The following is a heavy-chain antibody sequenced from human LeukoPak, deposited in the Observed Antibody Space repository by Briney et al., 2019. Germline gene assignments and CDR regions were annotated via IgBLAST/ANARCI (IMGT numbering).Heavy chain of an antibody. CDR3: AREEAGTA. D-gene: IGHD1-7*01. J-gene: IGHJ4*02. Sequence: PGGSLRLSCAASGFTFSSYAMHWIRQAPGKGLEWVAVISYDGSNKYYADSVKGRFTISRDNSKNTLYLQMNSLRAEDTAVYYCAREEAGTAWGQGTLVTVSS. CDR2: ISYDGSNK. V-gene: IGHV3-30-3*01. CDR1: GFTFSSYA.